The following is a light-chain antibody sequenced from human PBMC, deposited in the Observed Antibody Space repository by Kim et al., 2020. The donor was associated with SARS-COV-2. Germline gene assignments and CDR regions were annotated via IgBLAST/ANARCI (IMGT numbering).Light chain of an antibody. CDR2: DEY. J-gene: IGKJ5*01. CDR3: QQYTGSPIT. CDR1: QIVRRGY. Sequence: LPEHRATLSCRPSQIVRRGYLSWYQQKPGQSPRLLIYDEYTRATGIPDRFSGSGSGTDFTLTISRLEPEDFAVYYCQQYTGSPITFGQGTRLEIK. V-gene: IGKV3-20*01.